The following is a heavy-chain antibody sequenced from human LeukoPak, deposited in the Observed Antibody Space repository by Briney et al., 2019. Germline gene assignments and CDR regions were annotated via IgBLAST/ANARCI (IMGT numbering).Heavy chain of an antibody. Sequence: KPSETLSLTCTVSGGSISSYYWSWIRQPPGKGLEWIGSIYYSGSTYYNPSLKSRATISVDTSKNQFSLKLSSVTAADTAVYYCARRGSTVVNHPFDYWGQGNLVTVSS. D-gene: IGHD4-23*01. V-gene: IGHV4-59*12. CDR1: GGSISSYY. CDR3: ARRGSTVVNHPFDY. CDR2: IYYSGST. J-gene: IGHJ4*02.